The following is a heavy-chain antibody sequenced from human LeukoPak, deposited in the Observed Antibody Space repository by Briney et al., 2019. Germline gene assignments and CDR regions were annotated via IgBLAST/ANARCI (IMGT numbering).Heavy chain of an antibody. CDR1: GFTFSTYA. CDR2: IHSNGGT. J-gene: IGHJ4*02. CDR3: ARGFHFYASGSYSGAFDY. Sequence: PGGSLRLSCAASGFTFSTYAMSWVRQAPGKGLQWVSVIHSNGGTDYAGSVRGRFTISRDNSKNTLHLKMDNLRAEDTAVYYCARGFHFYASGSYSGAFDYWGQGTLVTVSS. V-gene: IGHV3-23*05. D-gene: IGHD3-10*01.